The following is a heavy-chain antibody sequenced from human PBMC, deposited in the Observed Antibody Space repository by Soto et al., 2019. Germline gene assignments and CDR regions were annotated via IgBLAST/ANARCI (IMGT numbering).Heavy chain of an antibody. Sequence: GGSLRLSCAASGFTFSSYAMSWVRQAPGKGLEWVSAISGSGGSTYYADSVKGRFTISRDNSKNTLYLQMNSLRAEDTAVYYCAKDIPYYYDSSGYYGGFDIWGQGTTVTVSS. V-gene: IGHV3-23*01. CDR2: ISGSGGST. CDR3: AKDIPYYYDSSGYYGGFDI. J-gene: IGHJ3*02. D-gene: IGHD3-22*01. CDR1: GFTFSSYA.